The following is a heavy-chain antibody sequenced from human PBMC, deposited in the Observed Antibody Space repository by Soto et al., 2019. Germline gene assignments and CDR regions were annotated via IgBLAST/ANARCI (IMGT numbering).Heavy chain of an antibody. CDR2: VCIGGST. V-gene: IGHV3-23*01. Sequence: DVQLLESGGGLVQPEGSLRLSCAASGFTFSSYAMGLVRQGPGKGLEWVAVVCIGGSTHYADSVRGRITISRDNPKNTLSLQMNSLTAEHTAIYFCATRRGAGADFDYWGQGALVTVSS. CDR1: GFTFSSYA. CDR3: ATRRGAGADFDY. J-gene: IGHJ4*02. D-gene: IGHD2-15*01.